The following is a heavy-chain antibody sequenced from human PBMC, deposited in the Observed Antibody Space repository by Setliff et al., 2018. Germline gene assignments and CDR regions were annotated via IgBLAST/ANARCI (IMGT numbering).Heavy chain of an antibody. D-gene: IGHD1-1*01. V-gene: IGHV1-46*01. CDR1: GYTFTTYY. CDR3: AREFPGGTKGFDY. J-gene: IGHJ4*02. CDR2: VNPSNGAI. Sequence: ASVKVSCKASGYTFTTYYTHWVRQAPGQGLGWVGRVNPSNGAIHYAQNFQGRVTMTRDTSTSIVYMELNSLRFEDTAVYYCAREFPGGTKGFDYWGQGTLVTVSS.